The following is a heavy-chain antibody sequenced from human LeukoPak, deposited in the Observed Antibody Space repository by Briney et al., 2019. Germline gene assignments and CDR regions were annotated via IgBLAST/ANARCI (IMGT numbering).Heavy chain of an antibody. CDR3: AKDQGQWLRGGFL. Sequence: PGGSLRLSCAASRFTFSDYYMSWIRQAPEKGLEWISHISDTGSSTYYAGSVKGRFTISRDNMKNSLYLQMNSLRAEDTAVYYCAKDQGQWLRGGFLWGQGTLVTVSS. CDR1: RFTFSDYY. D-gene: IGHD6-19*01. J-gene: IGHJ4*02. V-gene: IGHV3-11*01. CDR2: ISDTGSST.